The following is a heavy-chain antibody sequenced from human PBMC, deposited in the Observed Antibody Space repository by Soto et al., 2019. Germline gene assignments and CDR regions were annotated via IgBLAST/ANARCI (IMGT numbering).Heavy chain of an antibody. Sequence: PGGSLRLSCAASGFTFSSYGMHWVRRAPGKGLEWVAVISYDGSNKYYADSVKGRFTISRDNSKNTLYLQMNSLRAEDTDVYYCAKDRILYGVKYYSDYRGQGTLVTVSS. V-gene: IGHV3-30*18. CDR3: AKDRILYGVKYYSDY. J-gene: IGHJ4*02. CDR2: ISYDGSNK. CDR1: GFTFSSYG. D-gene: IGHD4-17*01.